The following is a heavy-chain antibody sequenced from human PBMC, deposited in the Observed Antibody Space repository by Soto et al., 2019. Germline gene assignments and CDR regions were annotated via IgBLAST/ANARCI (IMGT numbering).Heavy chain of an antibody. D-gene: IGHD3-22*01. CDR3: AKLTYPSDSTGYYYERVSGWIDS. CDR1: GFMFSSYA. V-gene: IGHV3-23*01. CDR2: ISASGGTA. Sequence: EVQLLEFGGGLIQPGGSLRLSCAASGFMFSSYAMSWVRQAPGKGLEWVSSISASGGTANLADSVEGRCTISRDNSKSTLYLQMNSLRAEDTAVYYCAKLTYPSDSTGYYYERVSGWIDSWGQGTLVTVSS. J-gene: IGHJ5*01.